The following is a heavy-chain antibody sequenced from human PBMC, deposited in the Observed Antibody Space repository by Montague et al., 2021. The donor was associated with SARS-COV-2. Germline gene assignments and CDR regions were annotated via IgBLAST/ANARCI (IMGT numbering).Heavy chain of an antibody. D-gene: IGHD3/OR15-3a*01. V-gene: IGHV3-30-3*01. CDR1: GFTFSSYA. J-gene: IGHJ4*02. Sequence: SLRLSCAASGFTFSSYAMHWVRQAPGKGLEWVALISYDGINKYYADSVEGRFTIARDNSKNTLYLQMSSLKPEDTAVYYCARVGFLGWFTTMFDYWGQGTLVTVSS. CDR2: ISYDGINK. CDR3: ARVGFLGWFTTMFDY.